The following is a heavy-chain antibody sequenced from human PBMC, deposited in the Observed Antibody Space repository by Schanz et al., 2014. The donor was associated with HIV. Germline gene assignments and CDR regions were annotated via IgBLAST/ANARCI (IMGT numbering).Heavy chain of an antibody. Sequence: QVQLVQSGAEVQKPGASVKVSCKASGYSFTSYDINWVRQATGQGLEWMGWVNPKSGNTGYAQKFQGRVTMTRNTSISTAYMELSSLGSEDTAVYYCARGRQDYDFWSGDHYYYAMDVWGQGTTVTVSS. V-gene: IGHV1-8*02. CDR1: GYSFTSYD. J-gene: IGHJ6*02. CDR2: VNPKSGNT. D-gene: IGHD3-3*01. CDR3: ARGRQDYDFWSGDHYYYAMDV.